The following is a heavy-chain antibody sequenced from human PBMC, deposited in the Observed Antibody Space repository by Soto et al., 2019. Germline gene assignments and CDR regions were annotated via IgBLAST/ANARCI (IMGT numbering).Heavy chain of an antibody. J-gene: IGHJ5*02. D-gene: IGHD2-2*01. V-gene: IGHV4-34*01. Sequence: PSETLSLTCAVYGGSFSGYYWSWIRQPPGKGLEWIGEINHSGSTNYNPSLKSRVTISVDTSKNQFSLKLSSVTAADTAVYYCARSVPATVDLFDPWGKGTLVPVSS. CDR1: GGSFSGYY. CDR2: INHSGST. CDR3: ARSVPATVDLFDP.